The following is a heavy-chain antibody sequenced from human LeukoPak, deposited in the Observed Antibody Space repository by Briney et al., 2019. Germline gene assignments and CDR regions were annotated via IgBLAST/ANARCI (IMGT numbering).Heavy chain of an antibody. V-gene: IGHV3-74*01. CDR2: INTDGSST. CDR1: GFTFSSYW. D-gene: IGHD6-13*01. CDR3: ARVRGIQQQHAY. J-gene: IGHJ4*02. Sequence: GGSLRLSCAASGFTFSSYWMHWVRQATGKGLVWVSRINTDGSSTSYADSVKGRFTISRDNAKSTLYLQVNSLRAEDTAVYYCARVRGIQQQHAYWGQGTLVTVSS.